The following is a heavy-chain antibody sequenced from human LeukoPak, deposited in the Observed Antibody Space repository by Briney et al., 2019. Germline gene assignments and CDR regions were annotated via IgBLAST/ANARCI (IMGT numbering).Heavy chain of an antibody. CDR3: ARSETYYDILTGYPEREDYFDY. D-gene: IGHD3-9*01. Sequence: SETLSLTCAVYGGSFSGYYWSWIRQPPGKGLEWIGEINHSGSTNYNPSLKSRVTISVDTSKNQFSLKLSSVTAADTAVYYCARSETYYDILTGYPEREDYFDYWGQGTLVTVSS. J-gene: IGHJ4*02. CDR2: INHSGST. CDR1: GGSFSGYY. V-gene: IGHV4-34*01.